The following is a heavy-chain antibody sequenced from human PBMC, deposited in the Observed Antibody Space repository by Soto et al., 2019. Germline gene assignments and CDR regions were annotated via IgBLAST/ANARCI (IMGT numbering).Heavy chain of an antibody. CDR3: ATRIGNIGWYWLDT. CDR1: GFTFSSSA. Sequence: SVKVSCKASGFTFSSSAVQWVRQARGQRLEWIGWIVLGNGNTDYAQKFQERVTITRDMSTSTAYMEVRSLTSDDTAVYYCATRIGNIGWYWLDTWGQGTLVTVSS. CDR2: IVLGNGNT. J-gene: IGHJ5*02. V-gene: IGHV1-58*01. D-gene: IGHD6-19*01.